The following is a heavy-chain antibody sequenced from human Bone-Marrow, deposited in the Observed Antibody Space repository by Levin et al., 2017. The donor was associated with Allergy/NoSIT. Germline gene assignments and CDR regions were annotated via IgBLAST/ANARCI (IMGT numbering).Heavy chain of an antibody. CDR3: ARNAYYYDSSGYVRGAEYFQH. V-gene: IGHV4-61*01. J-gene: IGHJ1*01. CDR2: IYYSGST. Sequence: PSETLSLTCTVSGGSVSSGSYYWSWIRQPPGKGLEWIGYIYYSGSTNYNPSLKSRVTISVDTSKNQFSLKLSSVTAADTAVYYCARNAYYYDSSGYVRGAEYFQHWGQGTLVTVSS. CDR1: GGSVSSGSYY. D-gene: IGHD3-22*01.